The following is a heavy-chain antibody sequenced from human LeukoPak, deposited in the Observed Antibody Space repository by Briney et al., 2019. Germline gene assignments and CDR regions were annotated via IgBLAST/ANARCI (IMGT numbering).Heavy chain of an antibody. J-gene: IGHJ4*02. CDR3: VRGAPFDY. CDR1: GFTFTSYL. CDR2: INSDGTST. D-gene: IGHD1-26*01. Sequence: QPGGSLRLSCAASGFTFTSYLMHWVRQAPGKGLVWVSRINSDGTSTSYADSVKGRFTISRDNAKNMLYLEMNSLRVDDTSVYYCVRGAPFDYWGQGTLVTVSS. V-gene: IGHV3-74*01.